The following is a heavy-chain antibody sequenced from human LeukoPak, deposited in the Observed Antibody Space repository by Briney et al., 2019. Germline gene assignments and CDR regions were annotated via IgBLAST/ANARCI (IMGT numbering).Heavy chain of an antibody. J-gene: IGHJ4*02. D-gene: IGHD5-24*01. CDR3: ARGKRRLHSEFDY. CDR1: GGTFRSYA. CDR2: IIPIFGTA. V-gene: IGHV1-69*13. Sequence: ASVKVSCKASGGTFRSYAISWVRQAPGQGLEWMGGIIPIFGTANYAPKFQGRVPITADESTSTAYMELSSLRSEDTAVYYCARGKRRLHSEFDYWGQGTLVTVSS.